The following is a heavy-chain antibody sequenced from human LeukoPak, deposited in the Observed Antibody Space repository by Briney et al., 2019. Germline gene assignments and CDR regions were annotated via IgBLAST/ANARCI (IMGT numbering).Heavy chain of an antibody. CDR1: GGSISGYF. D-gene: IGHD7-27*01. CDR2: MYISGST. Sequence: PSETLSLTCSVSGGSISGYFWSWIRQPPGKELEWIGHMYISGSTNYNPSLKSRVTMSLDTSKSRFSLRLTSVTAADTAVYFCARRPAGGLHWGYLDYGAREPWSPSPQ. J-gene: IGHJ4*02. V-gene: IGHV4-4*09. CDR3: ARRPAGGLHWGYLDY.